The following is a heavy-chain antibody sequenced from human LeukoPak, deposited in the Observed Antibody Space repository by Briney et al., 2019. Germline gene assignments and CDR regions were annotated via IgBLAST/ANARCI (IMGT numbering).Heavy chain of an antibody. Sequence: PGGSLRLSCAASGFTFSSYAMSWVRQAPGKGLEWVSAISGSGGSTYYAVSVKGRFTISRDNSKNTLYLQMNSLRAEDTAVYYCAKDLPVVPYYYYYMDVWGKGTTVTVSS. D-gene: IGHD2-2*01. V-gene: IGHV3-23*01. CDR1: GFTFSSYA. CDR2: ISGSGGST. J-gene: IGHJ6*03. CDR3: AKDLPVVPYYYYYMDV.